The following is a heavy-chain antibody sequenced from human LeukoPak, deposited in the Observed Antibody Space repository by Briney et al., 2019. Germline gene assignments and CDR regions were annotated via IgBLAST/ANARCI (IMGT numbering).Heavy chain of an antibody. CDR3: AGAWYYYDSSAEANWFDP. Sequence: GRSLRLSCAASGFTFSSYGMHWVRQAPGKGLEWVAVISYDGSNKYYADSVKGRFTISRDNSKNTLYLQMNSLRSEDTAVYYCAGAWYYYDSSAEANWFDPWGQGTLVTVSS. V-gene: IGHV3-30*03. D-gene: IGHD3-22*01. CDR1: GFTFSSYG. J-gene: IGHJ5*02. CDR2: ISYDGSNK.